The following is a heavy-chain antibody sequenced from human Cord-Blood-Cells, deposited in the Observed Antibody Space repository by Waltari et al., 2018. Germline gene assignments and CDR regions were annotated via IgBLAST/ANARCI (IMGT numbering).Heavy chain of an antibody. CDR1: GGTFSRSA. CDR3: ARDRLGYCSSTSCYYFDY. D-gene: IGHD2-2*01. J-gene: IGHJ4*02. CDR2: IIPIFGTA. V-gene: IGHV1-69*01. Sequence: QVQLVQSGAEVKKPGSWVKVSCRASGGTFSRSAIRWVRQAPGNGLEWMGGIIPIFGTANYAQKFQGRVTITADESTSTAYMELSSLRSEDTAVYYCARDRLGYCSSTSCYYFDYWGQGTLVTVSS.